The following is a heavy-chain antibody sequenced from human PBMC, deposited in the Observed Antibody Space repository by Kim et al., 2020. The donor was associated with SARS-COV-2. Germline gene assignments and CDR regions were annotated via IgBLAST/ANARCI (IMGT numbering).Heavy chain of an antibody. V-gene: IGHV5-10-1*01. Sequence: PSFQGHVTISADKSISTDYLQWSSLKASDTAMYYCARVYGSGSYAYYFDYWGQGTLVTVSS. D-gene: IGHD3-10*01. J-gene: IGHJ4*02. CDR3: ARVYGSGSYAYYFDY.